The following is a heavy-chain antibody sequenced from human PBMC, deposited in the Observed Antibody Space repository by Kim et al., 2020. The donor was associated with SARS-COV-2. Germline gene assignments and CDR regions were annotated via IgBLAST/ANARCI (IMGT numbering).Heavy chain of an antibody. Sequence: GGSLRLSCTASGFTFGDYAMSWFRQAPGKGLEWVGFIRSKAYGGTTEYAASVKGRFTISRDDSKSIAYLQMNSLKTEDTAVYYCTRVDVGATAMDFDYWGQGTLVTVSS. D-gene: IGHD1-26*01. CDR2: IRSKAYGGTT. J-gene: IGHJ4*02. V-gene: IGHV3-49*03. CDR1: GFTFGDYA. CDR3: TRVDVGATAMDFDY.